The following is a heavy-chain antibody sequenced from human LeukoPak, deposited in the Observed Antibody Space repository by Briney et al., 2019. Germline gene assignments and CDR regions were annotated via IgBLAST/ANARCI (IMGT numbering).Heavy chain of an antibody. CDR1: GGPFRGFF. Sequence: SETLSLTCAVYGGPFRGFFWSWIRQAPGRGLEWIGEISHSGSSNYNSSLKSRITISVDTSKSQFSLRLTSVTAADTAVYYCARGIFYGGRDQYIWFDLWGQGTLVTVSS. V-gene: IGHV4-34*01. CDR2: ISHSGSS. J-gene: IGHJ5*02. D-gene: IGHD4-23*01. CDR3: ARGIFYGGRDQYIWFDL.